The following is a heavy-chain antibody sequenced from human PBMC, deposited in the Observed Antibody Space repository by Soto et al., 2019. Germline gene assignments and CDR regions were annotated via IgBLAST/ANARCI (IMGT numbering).Heavy chain of an antibody. CDR3: ARERAAGFDY. Sequence: QVQLVQSGPEVKEPGASVKVSCKASGYIFPSYGISWVRQAPGQGLEWMGWIGAYNGNTNYAETFQARVTMTTGTSTRTAYMELRSLRSDDTAIYYCARERAAGFDYWGQGTLVTVSS. CDR1: GYIFPSYG. CDR2: IGAYNGNT. V-gene: IGHV1-18*01. J-gene: IGHJ4*02.